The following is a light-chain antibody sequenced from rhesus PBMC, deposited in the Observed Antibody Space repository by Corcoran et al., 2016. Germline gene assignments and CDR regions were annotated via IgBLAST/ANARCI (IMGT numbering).Light chain of an antibody. J-gene: IGKJ4*01. CDR1: QSIGSS. CDR3: QQSKSFPLT. Sequence: DIVLTQSPAFQSVTLKEKVTITCQASQSIGSSLHWYQQKPDQSPNLLIKFASQSISGVPSRFSGSESGTDFTLTINSIEAEDATTYFCQQSKSFPLTFGGGTKVELK. V-gene: IGKV6-55*01. CDR2: FAS.